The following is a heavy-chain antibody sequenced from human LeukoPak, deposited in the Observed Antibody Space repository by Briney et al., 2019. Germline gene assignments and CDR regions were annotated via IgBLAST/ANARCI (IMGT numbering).Heavy chain of an antibody. Sequence: PGGTLRLTCAASGVSFSSNDRTWVRQFPGKGLEWVSVIFSGGRLYYADSVKGRFIISRDNSKNTLYLQMNSLRVEDTAVYYCARVAWGALDYWGQGALVTVSS. J-gene: IGHJ4*02. CDR2: IFSGGRL. CDR3: ARVAWGALDY. D-gene: IGHD1-26*01. V-gene: IGHV3-66*02. CDR1: GVSFSSND.